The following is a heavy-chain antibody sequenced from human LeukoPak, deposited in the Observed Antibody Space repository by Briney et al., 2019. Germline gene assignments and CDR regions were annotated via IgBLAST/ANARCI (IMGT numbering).Heavy chain of an antibody. D-gene: IGHD1-14*01. V-gene: IGHV3-23*01. Sequence: GGSLRLSCAASGFTFSSYAMSWVRQAPGKGLEWVSAISGSGGSTYYADSVKGRFTNSRDNAKNSLYLQMNSLRAEDTAVYYCAVTHHTYAFDIWGQGTMVTVSS. J-gene: IGHJ3*02. CDR1: GFTFSSYA. CDR3: AVTHHTYAFDI. CDR2: ISGSGGST.